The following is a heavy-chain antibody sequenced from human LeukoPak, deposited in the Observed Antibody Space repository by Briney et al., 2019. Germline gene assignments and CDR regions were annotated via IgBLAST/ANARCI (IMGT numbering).Heavy chain of an antibody. CDR1: GGSISSSSYY. D-gene: IGHD2-2*01. Sequence: RPSETLSLTCIVSGGSISSSSYYWGWIRQPPGKGLEWIGSMYYSGSTYYNPSLKSRVTISVDTSKNQFSLKLSSVTAADTAVYYCARVSYCSTTSCPYYFDYWGQGTLVTVSS. J-gene: IGHJ4*02. CDR2: MYYSGST. CDR3: ARVSYCSTTSCPYYFDY. V-gene: IGHV4-39*07.